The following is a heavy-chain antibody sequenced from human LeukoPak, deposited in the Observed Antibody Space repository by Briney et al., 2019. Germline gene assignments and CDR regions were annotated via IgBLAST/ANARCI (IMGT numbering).Heavy chain of an antibody. J-gene: IGHJ3*02. V-gene: IGHV4-59*01. D-gene: IGHD3-16*01. CDR1: GGSISSYY. CDR2: IYYSGST. CDR3: AGAYDYVWGSYSDAFDI. Sequence: SETLSLTCTVSGGSISSYYWSWIRQPPGKGLEWIGYIYYSGSTNYNPSLKSRVTISVDTSKNQFSLKLSSVTAADTAVYYCAGAYDYVWGSYSDAFDIWGQGTMVTVSS.